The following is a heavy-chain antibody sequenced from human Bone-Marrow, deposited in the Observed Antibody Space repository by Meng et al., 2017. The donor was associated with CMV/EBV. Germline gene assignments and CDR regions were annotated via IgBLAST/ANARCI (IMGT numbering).Heavy chain of an antibody. D-gene: IGHD6-19*01. Sequence: ASVKVSCKASGYTFTGYHLHWVRQAPGKGLEWMGGFDPEDGEIMYAQKFQGRVTMTEDTSTDTDYMELSSLTSEDTAVYFCATAGIAVSGTAPDAFDVWGQGTMVTVSS. J-gene: IGHJ3*01. CDR2: FDPEDGEI. V-gene: IGHV1-24*01. CDR3: ATAGIAVSGTAPDAFDV. CDR1: GYTFTGYH.